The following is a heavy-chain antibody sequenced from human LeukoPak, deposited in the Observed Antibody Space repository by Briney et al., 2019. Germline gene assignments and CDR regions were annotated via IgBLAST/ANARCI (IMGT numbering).Heavy chain of an antibody. CDR3: ARVNIGREYYYDSSGYYVIFDY. J-gene: IGHJ4*02. CDR1: GGSISSSSYY. Sequence: PSETLSLTCTVSGGSISSSSYYWGWIRQPPGKGLEWIGSIYHSGSTYYNPSLKSRVTISVDTSKNQFSLKLSSVTAADTAVYYCARVNIGREYYYDSSGYYVIFDYWGQGTLVTVSS. CDR2: IYHSGST. V-gene: IGHV4-39*07. D-gene: IGHD3-22*01.